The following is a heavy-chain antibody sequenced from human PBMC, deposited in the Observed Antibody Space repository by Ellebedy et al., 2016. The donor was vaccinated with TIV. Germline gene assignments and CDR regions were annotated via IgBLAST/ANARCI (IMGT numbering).Heavy chain of an antibody. V-gene: IGHV3-7*03. CDR1: GFIISGDW. D-gene: IGHD2-15*01. Sequence: PGGSLRLSCAASGFIISGDWMSWVRQAPGKGLEWVAHINPDGSAEYYVDSVKGRFTISRDNAKRSLFLQMNSLRAEDTAVYYCAEDRFCSGGRCYWADYWGQGTLVTVSS. CDR2: INPDGSAE. J-gene: IGHJ4*02. CDR3: AEDRFCSGGRCYWADY.